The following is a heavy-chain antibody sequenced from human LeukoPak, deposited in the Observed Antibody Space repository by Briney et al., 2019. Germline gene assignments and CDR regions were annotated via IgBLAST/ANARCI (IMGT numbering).Heavy chain of an antibody. D-gene: IGHD5-12*01. CDR2: ISYDGSNK. Sequence: PGGSLRPSCAASGFTFSSYGMHWVRQAPGKGLEWVAVISYDGSNKYYADSVKGRFTISRDNSKNTLYLQMNSLRAEDTAVYYCAKAGDSGYAAAIMEGWGQGTLVTVSS. V-gene: IGHV3-30*18. J-gene: IGHJ4*02. CDR1: GFTFSSYG. CDR3: AKAGDSGYAAAIMEG.